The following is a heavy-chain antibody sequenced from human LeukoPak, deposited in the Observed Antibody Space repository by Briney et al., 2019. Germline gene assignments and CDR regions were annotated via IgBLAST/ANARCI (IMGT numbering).Heavy chain of an antibody. J-gene: IGHJ5*02. D-gene: IGHD3-3*01. CDR1: GFTFSSYG. CDR2: ISSSSSTI. Sequence: GGSLRLSCAASGFTFSSYGMHWVRQAPGKGLEWVSYISSSSSTIYYADSVKGRFTISRDNAKNSLYLQMNSLRAEDTAVYYCARDFWSGRSTEYNWFDPWGQGTLVTVSS. V-gene: IGHV3-48*04. CDR3: ARDFWSGRSTEYNWFDP.